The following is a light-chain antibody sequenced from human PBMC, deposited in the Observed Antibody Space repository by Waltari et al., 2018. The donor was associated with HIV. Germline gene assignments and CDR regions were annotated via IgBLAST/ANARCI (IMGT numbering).Light chain of an antibody. CDR2: EVT. J-gene: IGLJ1*01. V-gene: IGLV2-23*02. Sequence: QSALTQPASVSGSPGQSITISCTGTSSNVGSDDLVSWYHQHPGEAPKLIIYEVTKRPSGFSHRFSGSKSGNTASLTISGLQAEDEADYYCCSCPRSGIRYVFGTGTKVTVL. CDR3: CSCPRSGIRYV. CDR1: SSNVGSDDL.